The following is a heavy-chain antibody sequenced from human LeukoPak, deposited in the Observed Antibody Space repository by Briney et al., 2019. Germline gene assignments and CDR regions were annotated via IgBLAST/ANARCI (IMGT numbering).Heavy chain of an antibody. J-gene: IGHJ4*02. Sequence: GGSLRLSCAASGFPFSSYAMNWVRQAPGKGLEWVSSISSSSSYIYYADSVKGRFTISRDNAKNSLYLQMNSLRAEDTAVYYCARFGNTAMAAFDYWGQGTLVTVSS. V-gene: IGHV3-21*01. CDR2: ISSSSSYI. CDR3: ARFGNTAMAAFDY. CDR1: GFPFSSYA. D-gene: IGHD5-18*01.